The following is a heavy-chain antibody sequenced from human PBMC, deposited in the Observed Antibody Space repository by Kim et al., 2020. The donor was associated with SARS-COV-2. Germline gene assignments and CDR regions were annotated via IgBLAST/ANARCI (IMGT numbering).Heavy chain of an antibody. V-gene: IGHV3-21*01. CDR2: ISSSSSYI. CDR3: ARDRTRDYDILTGTAGDGMDV. Sequence: GGSLRLSCAASGFTFSSYSMNWVRQAPGKGLEWVSSISSSSSYIYYADSVKGRFTISRDNAKNSLYLQMNSLRAEDTAVYYCARDRTRDYDILTGTAGDGMDVWGQGTTVTVSS. CDR1: GFTFSSYS. D-gene: IGHD3-9*01. J-gene: IGHJ6*02.